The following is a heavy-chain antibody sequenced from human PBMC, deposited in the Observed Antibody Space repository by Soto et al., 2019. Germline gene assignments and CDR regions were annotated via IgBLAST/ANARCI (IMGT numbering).Heavy chain of an antibody. V-gene: IGHV3-30-3*01. CDR2: ISYDGTKK. CDR3: VDEVELLY. Sequence: QVQLVESGGGVVQPGRSLRLSCAASGFTFTSYAIHWVRQAPGKGLEWVAVISYDGTKKYYVDSVRGRFTISRDNANNTVYLQVKGLRPEDTAGYYFVDEVELLYWGQGTLVTVSS. CDR1: GFTFTSYA. J-gene: IGHJ4*02. D-gene: IGHD1-7*01.